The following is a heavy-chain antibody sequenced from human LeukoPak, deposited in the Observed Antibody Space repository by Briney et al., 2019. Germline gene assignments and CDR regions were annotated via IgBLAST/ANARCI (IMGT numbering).Heavy chain of an antibody. CDR1: GFTFSKYW. D-gene: IGHD6-13*01. Sequence: GGALTLSCAASGFTFSKYWMIWVRQAPARGREGVASIHQDGSEKYYVESVKGQFTSSSDNAKISLYLQMNSLRAEDTAVYYCARGTSGSSLWSYYFDYWGQGTLVTVSS. CDR3: ARGTSGSSLWSYYFDY. J-gene: IGHJ4*02. CDR2: IHQDGSEK. V-gene: IGHV3-7*03.